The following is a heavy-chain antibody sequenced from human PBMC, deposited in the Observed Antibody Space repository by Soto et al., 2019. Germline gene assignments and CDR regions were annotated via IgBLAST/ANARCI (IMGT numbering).Heavy chain of an antibody. Sequence: QVHLQESGPGLMKPSETLSLTCTVSGGAISTYYWTWIRQPAGKGLEWIGRIYSSGSTKYNPSLQGRVTMSLDTSHNQFPLRLTSVTAADTAVYYCARGQRFSDWFDPWGQGTLVTVSS. CDR1: GGAISTYY. J-gene: IGHJ5*02. D-gene: IGHD3-3*01. CDR3: ARGQRFSDWFDP. V-gene: IGHV4-4*07. CDR2: IYSSGST.